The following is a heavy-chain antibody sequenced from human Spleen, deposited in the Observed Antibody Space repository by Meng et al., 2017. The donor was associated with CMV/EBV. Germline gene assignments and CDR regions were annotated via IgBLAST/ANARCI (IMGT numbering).Heavy chain of an antibody. Sequence: SETLSLTCSVSGGSISSSSHYWGWIRQPPGKGLEWIGEINHSGSTNYNPSLKSRVTISVDTSKNQFSLKLSSVTAADTAVYYCARGNKLYYYYGMDVWGQGTTVTVSS. CDR3: ARGNKLYYYYGMDV. V-gene: IGHV4-39*07. D-gene: IGHD1-26*01. J-gene: IGHJ6*02. CDR1: GGSISSSSHY. CDR2: INHSGST.